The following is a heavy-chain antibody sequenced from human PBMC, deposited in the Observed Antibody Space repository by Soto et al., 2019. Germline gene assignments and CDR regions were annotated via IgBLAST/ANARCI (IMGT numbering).Heavy chain of an antibody. Sequence: GGSLRLSCAASGFTFSSYSMNWVRQAPGKGLEWVSSISSSSSYIYYADSVKGRFTIYRDNAKNSLYLQMNSLRAEDTAVYYCARWVNSSPSAMDVWGKGTTVTVSS. D-gene: IGHD6-13*01. CDR2: ISSSSSYI. CDR1: GFTFSSYS. CDR3: ARWVNSSPSAMDV. J-gene: IGHJ6*03. V-gene: IGHV3-21*01.